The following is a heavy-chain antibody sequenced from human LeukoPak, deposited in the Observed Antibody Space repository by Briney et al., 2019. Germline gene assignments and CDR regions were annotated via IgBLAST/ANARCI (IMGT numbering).Heavy chain of an antibody. Sequence: PGGSLRLSCAASGFTFSSYAMSWVRQAPGKGLEWVSAISGSGGSTYYADSVKGRFTISRDNSKNTLYLQMNSLRAEDTAVYYCAREGARAYCSGGSCGGNWFDPWGQGILVTVSS. CDR1: GFTFSSYA. CDR3: AREGARAYCSGGSCGGNWFDP. V-gene: IGHV3-23*01. D-gene: IGHD2-15*01. J-gene: IGHJ5*02. CDR2: ISGSGGST.